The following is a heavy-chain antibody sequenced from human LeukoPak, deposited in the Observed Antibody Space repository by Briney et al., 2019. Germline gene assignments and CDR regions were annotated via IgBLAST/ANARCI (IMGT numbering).Heavy chain of an antibody. V-gene: IGHV4-34*01. Sequence: SETLSLTCAVYGGSFSGYYWSWICQPPGKGLGWFGVVNHSGSADYNPTHKRRLTTTVDTSKNQFSLKLSPVTAADTAVYYCARGSYDSSGYWQRGQYYYYYYMDVWGKGTTVTVSS. CDR2: VNHSGSA. CDR3: ARGSYDSSGYWQRGQYYYYYYMDV. J-gene: IGHJ6*03. D-gene: IGHD3-22*01. CDR1: GGSFSGYY.